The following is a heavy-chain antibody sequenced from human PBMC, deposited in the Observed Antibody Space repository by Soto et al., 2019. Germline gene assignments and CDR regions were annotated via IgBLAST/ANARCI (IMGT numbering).Heavy chain of an antibody. J-gene: IGHJ4*02. CDR2: INPNSGDA. CDR3: AREASAVLALEY. CDR1: GYTFTAYA. Sequence: QVQLVHSGAELKKPGASVKVSCKASGYTFTAYAMHWVRQAPGQGLEWMGWINPNSGDATYAQKFKGRVTMTMDTSITTAYMELSSLSYDDTAVYYCAREASAVLALEYWGQGTLVTVSS. D-gene: IGHD6-19*01. V-gene: IGHV1-2*02.